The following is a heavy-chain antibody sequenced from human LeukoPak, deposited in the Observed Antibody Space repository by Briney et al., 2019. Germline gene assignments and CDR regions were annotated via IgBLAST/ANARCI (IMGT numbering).Heavy chain of an antibody. V-gene: IGHV1-2*02. D-gene: IGHD1-20*01. CDR1: VYTFTGYY. CDR3: ARVPVYNWNDGDFDY. J-gene: IGHJ4*02. CDR2: INPNSGGT. Sequence: ASVKVSCKASVYTFTGYYMHWVRQAPGQGLEWMGWINPNSGGTNYAQKFQGRVTMTRDTSISTAYMELSRLRSDDTAVYYCARVPVYNWNDGDFDYWGQGTLVTVSS.